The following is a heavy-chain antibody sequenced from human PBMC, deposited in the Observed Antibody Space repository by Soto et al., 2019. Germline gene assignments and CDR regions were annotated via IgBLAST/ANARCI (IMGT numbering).Heavy chain of an antibody. CDR1: GYSFTSYW. D-gene: IGHD2-2*01. V-gene: IGHV5-51*01. CDR3: ERQYCSSTSCYSAFDY. J-gene: IGHJ4*02. CDR2: IYPGDSDT. Sequence: GESLKISCKGSGYSFTSYWIGWVRQMPGKGLEWMGIIYPGDSDTRYSPSFQGQVTISADKSISTAYLQWSSLKASDTAMYYCERQYCSSTSCYSAFDYWGQGTLVTVSS.